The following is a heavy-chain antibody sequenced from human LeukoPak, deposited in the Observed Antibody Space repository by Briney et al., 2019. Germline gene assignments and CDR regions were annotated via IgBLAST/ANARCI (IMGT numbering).Heavy chain of an antibody. CDR1: GYTFTGYY. CDR2: INPNSGGT. V-gene: IGHV1-2*02. CDR3: ARGQLRLRHRGFDP. D-gene: IGHD4-17*01. Sequence: GASVKVSCKASGYTFTGYYMHWVRQAPGQGLEWMGWINPNSGGTNYAQKFQGRVTITRNTSISTAYMELSSLRSGDTAVYYCARGQLRLRHRGFDPWGQGTLVTVSS. J-gene: IGHJ5*02.